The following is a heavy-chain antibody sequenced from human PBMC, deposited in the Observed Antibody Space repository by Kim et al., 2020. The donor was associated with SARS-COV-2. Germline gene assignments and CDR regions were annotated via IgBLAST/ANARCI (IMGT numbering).Heavy chain of an antibody. V-gene: IGHV3-21*01. J-gene: IGHJ4*02. Sequence: GGSLRLSCEASGFSFNNYNMNWVRQAPGKGLEWVSSISSSRSYIYYADSVKGRFTISRDNARNPLFLQMNSLRAEDTAVYYCARHRYYNDSSGFYQASGFDFWGQGTLVTVSS. CDR3: ARHRYYNDSSGFYQASGFDF. D-gene: IGHD3-22*01. CDR2: ISSSRSYI. CDR1: GFSFNNYN.